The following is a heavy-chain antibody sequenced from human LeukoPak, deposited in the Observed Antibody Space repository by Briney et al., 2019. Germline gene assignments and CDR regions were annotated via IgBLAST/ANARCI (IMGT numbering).Heavy chain of an antibody. CDR1: GYSISSGYY. Sequence: SETLSLTCTVSGYSISSGYYWGWIRQPPGKGLEWIGSIYHSGSTYYNPSLKSRVTISVDTSKNQFSLKLSSVTAADTAVYYCARERAFLRWELHPFDYWGQGTLVTVSS. CDR3: ARERAFLRWELHPFDY. D-gene: IGHD1-26*01. V-gene: IGHV4-38-2*02. CDR2: IYHSGST. J-gene: IGHJ4*02.